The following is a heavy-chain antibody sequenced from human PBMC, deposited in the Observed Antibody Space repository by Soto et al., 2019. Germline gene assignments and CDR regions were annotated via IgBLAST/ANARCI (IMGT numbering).Heavy chain of an antibody. CDR1: GFTFGDFG. CDR3: AKDLPDTSWGGAYYYYGLDV. J-gene: IGHJ6*02. CDR2: IRRKGYGGTT. D-gene: IGHD5-18*01. Sequence: GGSLRLSCTGSGFTFGDFGMSWFRQAPGKGLEWLSFIRRKGYGGTTESAASVRGRFITSRDDSKNTLYLQVTSLSAEDTAVYYCAKDLPDTSWGGAYYYYGLDVWGQGTTVTVSS. V-gene: IGHV3-49*03.